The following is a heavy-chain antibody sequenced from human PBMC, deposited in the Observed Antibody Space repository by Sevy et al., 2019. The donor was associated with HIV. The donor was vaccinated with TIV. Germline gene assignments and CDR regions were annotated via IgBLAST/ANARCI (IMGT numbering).Heavy chain of an antibody. CDR1: GFTFSAYA. CDR2: IWSDGDYQ. CDR3: ARGGYYYDNAAYYAFDS. V-gene: IGHV3-33*01. Sequence: GGSLRLSCTTSGFTFSAYAMHWVRQAPGKGLEWVAIIWSDGDYQYHGDSVKGRFTISRDNSKNTLYLQMNSVRVEDTDVYYCARGGYYYDNAAYYAFDSWGQGTLVTVSS. J-gene: IGHJ4*02. D-gene: IGHD3-22*01.